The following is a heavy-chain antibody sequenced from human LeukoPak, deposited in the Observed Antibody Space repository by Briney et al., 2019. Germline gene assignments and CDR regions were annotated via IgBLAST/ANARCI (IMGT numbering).Heavy chain of an antibody. D-gene: IGHD3-22*01. V-gene: IGHV3-23*01. CDR1: GFTFSSYA. CDR2: ISGSATST. CDR3: LLVRIEVVL. J-gene: IGHJ4*02. Sequence: GGSLRLSCAASGFTFSSYAMSWVRQAPGEGLEWVSAISGSATSTYYADSVKGRFTISRDNSKNTLYLQMNSLRAEDTAVYYCLLVRIEVVLGGQGTLVTVSS.